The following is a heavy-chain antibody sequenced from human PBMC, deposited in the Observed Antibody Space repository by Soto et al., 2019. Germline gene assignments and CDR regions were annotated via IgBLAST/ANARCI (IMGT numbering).Heavy chain of an antibody. CDR2: IYYSGST. Sequence: TSETLSLTCTVSGGSISSYYWSWIRQPPGKGLEWIGYIYYSGSTYYNPSLKSRVTISVDTSKNQFSLKLSSVTAADTAVYYCARDYPSWDYYYGMDVWGQGTTVTVSS. D-gene: IGHD3-16*02. V-gene: IGHV4-30-4*01. CDR1: GGSISSYY. CDR3: ARDYPSWDYYYGMDV. J-gene: IGHJ6*02.